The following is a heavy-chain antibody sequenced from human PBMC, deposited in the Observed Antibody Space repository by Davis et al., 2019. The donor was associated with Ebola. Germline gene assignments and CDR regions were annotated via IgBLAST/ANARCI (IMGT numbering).Heavy chain of an antibody. D-gene: IGHD6-19*01. CDR1: GFTVSSNY. V-gene: IGHV4-34*01. J-gene: IGHJ4*02. Sequence: LSCAASGFTVSSNYMSWIRQPPGRGLEWIGEINHRGSTNYNPSLKSRVTISVDTSKNQFSLKLSSVTAADTAVYYCARGTMYSSGWYFDFWGQGTLVTVSS. CDR3: ARGTMYSSGWYFDF. CDR2: INHRGST.